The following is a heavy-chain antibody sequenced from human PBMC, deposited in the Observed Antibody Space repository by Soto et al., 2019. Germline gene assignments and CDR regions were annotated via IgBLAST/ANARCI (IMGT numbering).Heavy chain of an antibody. J-gene: IGHJ4*02. V-gene: IGHV3-33*01. CDR2: IWYDGSNK. D-gene: IGHD2-2*01. CDR3: ARDYLVVPHRVIDY. CDR1: GFTFSSYG. Sequence: QVQLVESGGGVVQPGRSLRLSCAASGFTFSSYGMHWVRQAPGKGLEWVAVIWYDGSNKYYADSVKGRFTISRDNSKNTLYLQMNSLRAEHTAVEYCARDYLVVPHRVIDYWGQGTLVTVSS.